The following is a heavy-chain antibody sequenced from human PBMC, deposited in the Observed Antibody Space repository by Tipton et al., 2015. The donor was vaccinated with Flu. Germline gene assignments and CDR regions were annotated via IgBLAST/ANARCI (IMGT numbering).Heavy chain of an antibody. CDR1: GFRFDEYA. D-gene: IGHD7-27*01. V-gene: IGHV3-9*01. Sequence: SLRLSCAASGFRFDEYAMHWVRQAPGKGLEWDSGINWNNGALGYADSVKGRFTISRDSAKSSLYLQMNSLRTDDTAFYYCTRDPTHFNWGQGYFDLWGRGALVTVSS. CDR2: INWNNGAL. J-gene: IGHJ2*01. CDR3: TRDPTHFNWGQGYFDL.